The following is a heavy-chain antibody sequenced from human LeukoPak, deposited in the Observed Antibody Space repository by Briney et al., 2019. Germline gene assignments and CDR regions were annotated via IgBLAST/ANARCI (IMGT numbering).Heavy chain of an antibody. V-gene: IGHV3-7*01. CDR3: ARGHYQLS. Sequence: GVSLRLSCAASGFTFSSYWMSWVRQAPGKGLEWVASIKEEGSEKHYVDSVKGRFTISRDNVKNSLYLQMNSLRAEDTAVYYCARGHYQLSWGQGILVTVSS. CDR2: IKEEGSEK. J-gene: IGHJ5*02. CDR1: GFTFSSYW. D-gene: IGHD2-2*01.